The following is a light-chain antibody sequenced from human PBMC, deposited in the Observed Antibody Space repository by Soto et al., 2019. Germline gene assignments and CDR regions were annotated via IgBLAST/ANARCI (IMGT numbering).Light chain of an antibody. J-gene: IGLJ2*01. CDR3: QSYASSLSGFVV. CDR2: CNS. CDR1: SSNIGAGYD. Sequence: QSALTQPPSVSGAPGQRVTISCTGSSSNIGAGYDVHWYQQLPGTAPKLLIYCNSNRPSGVPDRFSGSKSGTSASLAITGLQAEDEADDYCQSYASSLSGFVVFGGGTKLPVL. V-gene: IGLV1-40*01.